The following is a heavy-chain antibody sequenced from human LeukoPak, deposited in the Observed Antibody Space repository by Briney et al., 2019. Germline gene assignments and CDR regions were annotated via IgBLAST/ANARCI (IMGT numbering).Heavy chain of an antibody. Sequence: GGSLRLSCAASGFTLSSYWMHWVRQAPGKGLVWVSRINSDGSNTNYADSVKGRFTISRDNAKNTLYLQMNSLRAEDTAVYYCASFQRVGAMTDYWGQGTLVTVSS. CDR3: ASFQRVGAMTDY. CDR2: INSDGSNT. D-gene: IGHD1-26*01. J-gene: IGHJ4*02. V-gene: IGHV3-74*01. CDR1: GFTLSSYW.